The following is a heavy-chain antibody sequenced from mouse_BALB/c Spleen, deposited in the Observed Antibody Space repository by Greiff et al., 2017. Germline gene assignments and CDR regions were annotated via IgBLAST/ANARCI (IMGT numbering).Heavy chain of an antibody. V-gene: IGHV5-6-5*01. J-gene: IGHJ4*01. CDR1: GFTFSSYA. Sequence: EVMLVESGGGLVKPGGSLKLSCAASGFTFSSYAMSWVRQTPERRLEWVASISSGGSTYYPDSVKGRFTISRDNARNILYLQMSSLRSEDTAMYYCARGEFLYYAMDYWGQGTSVTVSS. CDR2: ISSGGST. CDR3: ARGEFLYYAMDY.